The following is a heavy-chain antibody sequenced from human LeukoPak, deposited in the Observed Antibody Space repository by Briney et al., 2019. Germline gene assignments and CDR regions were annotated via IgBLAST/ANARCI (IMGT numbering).Heavy chain of an antibody. CDR2: IKKDGGEK. J-gene: IGHJ4*02. D-gene: IGHD5-12*01. CDR1: GFTFSSYW. V-gene: IGHV3-7*02. Sequence: GRSLRLSCAASGFTFSSYWMSWVRQAPGKGLEWVANIKKDGGEKYYVDSVKGRFTISRDNAKNSLYLQMNSLRAEDTAVYYCARARLYSGYEWGDYWGQGTLVTVSS. CDR3: ARARLYSGYEWGDY.